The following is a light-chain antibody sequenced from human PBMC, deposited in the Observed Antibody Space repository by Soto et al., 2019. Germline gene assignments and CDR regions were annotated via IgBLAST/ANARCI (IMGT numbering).Light chain of an antibody. J-gene: IGKJ4*01. Sequence: EIVLTQSPDTLSLSPGERATLSCRASQSVSSALLAWYQQKPGQAPRLLIYRASTRATGIPDRFTGSGSGTDFTLTVSRLEPEGFAVYYCQQYGSSPLTFGGGTKVEIK. CDR1: QSVSSAL. V-gene: IGKV3-20*01. CDR3: QQYGSSPLT. CDR2: RAS.